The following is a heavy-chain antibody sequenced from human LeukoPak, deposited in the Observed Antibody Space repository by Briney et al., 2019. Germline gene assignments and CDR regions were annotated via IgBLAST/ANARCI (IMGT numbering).Heavy chain of an antibody. D-gene: IGHD1-26*01. Sequence: GGSLRLSCAASGFTFSSYSMNWVRQAPGKGLEWVSSISSSSRYIYYADSVKGRFTISRDNAKNSLYLQMNSLRAEDTAVYYCARDGATVDYYYYYMDVWGKGTTVTVSS. J-gene: IGHJ6*03. CDR2: ISSSSRYI. V-gene: IGHV3-21*01. CDR3: ARDGATVDYYYYYMDV. CDR1: GFTFSSYS.